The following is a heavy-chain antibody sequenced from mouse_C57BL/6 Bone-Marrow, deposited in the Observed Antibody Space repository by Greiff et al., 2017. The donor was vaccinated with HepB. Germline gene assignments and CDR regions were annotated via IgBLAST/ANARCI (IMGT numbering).Heavy chain of an antibody. D-gene: IGHD2-1*01. Sequence: QVQLQQSGPELVKPGASVKISCKASGYAFSSSWMNWVKQRPGKGLEWIGRIYPGDGDTNYNGKFKGKATLTADKSSSTAYMQLSSLTSEDSAVYCCARFFYGAYWGQGTLVTVSA. CDR2: IYPGDGDT. CDR3: ARFFYGAY. CDR1: GYAFSSSW. V-gene: IGHV1-82*01. J-gene: IGHJ3*01.